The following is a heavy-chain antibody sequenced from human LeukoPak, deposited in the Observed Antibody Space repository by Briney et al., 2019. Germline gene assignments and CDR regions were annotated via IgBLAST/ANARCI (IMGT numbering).Heavy chain of an antibody. J-gene: IGHJ4*02. Sequence: GRSLRLSCAASGFTFSGYSLTWVRQAPGKGLEWVSRIASEGSSTTYADSVKGRFSISRDNAKNTLYLQMNSLRVEDTAVYYCARGGRHGNDYWGQGALVTVSS. CDR1: GFTFSGYS. CDR3: ARGGRHGNDY. D-gene: IGHD4-23*01. CDR2: IASEGSST. V-gene: IGHV3-74*01.